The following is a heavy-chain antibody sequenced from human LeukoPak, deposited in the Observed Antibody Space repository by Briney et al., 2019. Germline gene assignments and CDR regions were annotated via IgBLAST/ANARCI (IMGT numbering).Heavy chain of an antibody. V-gene: IGHV4-59*08. D-gene: IGHD4-17*01. CDR1: GGSISDSY. CDR2: IYYSGST. J-gene: IGHJ5*02. CDR3: ARRIQENRMTTANNWFDP. Sequence: TSETLSLTCTVSGGSISDSYWGWIRHPPGKGLEWIGYIYYSGSTKYNHSLMRRVTLSIDTYKNQLSLKLSSVSAADSAVYSCARRIQENRMTTANNWFDPWGQGTLVTVSS.